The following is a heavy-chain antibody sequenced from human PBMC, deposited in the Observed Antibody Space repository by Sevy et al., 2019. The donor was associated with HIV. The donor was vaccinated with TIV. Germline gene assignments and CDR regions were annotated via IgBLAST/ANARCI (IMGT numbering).Heavy chain of an antibody. CDR1: GFTFSSYV. V-gene: IGHV3-23*01. CDR2: ISGSGGST. Sequence: GGSLRLSCAASGFTFSSYVLSWVRQVPGKGLEWVSTISGSGGSTYYADSVKGRFSISRDNSKNTMYLEMNSLRAEDTAVYYCAKEYSSGYSWGQGTLVTVSS. D-gene: IGHD3-22*01. J-gene: IGHJ5*02. CDR3: AKEYSSGYS.